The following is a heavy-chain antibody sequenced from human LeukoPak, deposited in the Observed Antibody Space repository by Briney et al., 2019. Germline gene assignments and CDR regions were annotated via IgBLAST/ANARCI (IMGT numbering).Heavy chain of an antibody. Sequence: PSETLSLTCAVYGGSFSGYYWSWIRQPPGKGLEWIGEINHSVSTNYNPSLKSRVTISVDTSKNQFSLKLSSVTAADTAVYYCARYSSTPYYYYYGMDVWSQGTTVTVSS. D-gene: IGHD6-13*01. CDR1: GGSFSGYY. CDR3: ARYSSTPYYYYYGMDV. V-gene: IGHV4-34*01. CDR2: INHSVST. J-gene: IGHJ6*02.